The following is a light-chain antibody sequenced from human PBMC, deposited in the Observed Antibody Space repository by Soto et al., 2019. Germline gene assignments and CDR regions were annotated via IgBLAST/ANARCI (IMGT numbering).Light chain of an antibody. V-gene: IGKV3-20*01. CDR3: QQYGSSLFT. CDR2: GTS. CDR1: QSVSSKY. J-gene: IGKJ3*01. Sequence: DIVLTQSPGTLSLSPGERATLSCRASQSVSSKYLAWYQQKPGQPPRVLIYGTSIRATGIPERFSGGGSGTDFTLTITRLESEDFGVYYCQQYGSSLFTFGPGTKVDFK.